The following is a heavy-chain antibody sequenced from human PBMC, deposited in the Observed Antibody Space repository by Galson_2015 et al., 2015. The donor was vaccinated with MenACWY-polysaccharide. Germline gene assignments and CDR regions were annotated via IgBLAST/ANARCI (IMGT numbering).Heavy chain of an antibody. Sequence: TLSLTCTVSDGSINMYYWSWIRQPPGKGLEWIAYIYDSGNTNYNPSLKSRVTISGDTSKNQVSLKLSSVTAADTAVYYCARGGHLVGATAHDGFDIWGQGTMVTVSS. CDR1: DGSINMYY. V-gene: IGHV4-59*01. CDR3: ARGGHLVGATAHDGFDI. J-gene: IGHJ3*02. D-gene: IGHD1-26*01. CDR2: IYDSGNT.